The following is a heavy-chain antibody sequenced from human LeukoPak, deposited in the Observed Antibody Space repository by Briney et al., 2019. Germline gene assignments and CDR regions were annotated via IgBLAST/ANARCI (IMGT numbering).Heavy chain of an antibody. Sequence: GGSLRLSCAASGFTFSSYEMNWVRQAPGKGLEWVSAISGSGGSTYYADSVKGRFTISRDNSKNTLYLQMNSLRAEDTAVYYCAKDAGGSSGWYHPNPLTLDYWGQGTLVTVSS. CDR1: GFTFSSYE. J-gene: IGHJ4*02. CDR2: ISGSGGST. CDR3: AKDAGGSSGWYHPNPLTLDY. D-gene: IGHD6-19*01. V-gene: IGHV3-23*01.